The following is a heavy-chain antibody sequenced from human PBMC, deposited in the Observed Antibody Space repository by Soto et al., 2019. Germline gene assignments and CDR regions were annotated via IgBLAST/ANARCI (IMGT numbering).Heavy chain of an antibody. CDR3: ARDQVAAAGTYYYYGMDV. Sequence: GASVKVSCKTSGFTFSSSAVHWVRQARGHRLQWIGWIDVGSANANYAQMLQERVTISRDMSTSTVYMELSSLRSEDTAVYYCARDQVAAAGTYYYYGMDVWGQGTTVTVSS. CDR2: IDVGSANA. V-gene: IGHV1-58*01. D-gene: IGHD6-13*01. J-gene: IGHJ6*02. CDR1: GFTFSSSA.